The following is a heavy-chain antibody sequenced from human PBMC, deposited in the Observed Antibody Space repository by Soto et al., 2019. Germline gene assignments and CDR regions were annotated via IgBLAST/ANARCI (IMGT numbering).Heavy chain of an antibody. D-gene: IGHD2-2*01. Sequence: ASVKVSCKVSGYTLTELSMHWVRQAPGKGLEWMGGFDPEDGETIYAQKFQGRVTMTEDTSTDTAYMELSSLRSEDTAVYYCATDRCSSTSCLTFDPWGQGTPVTVSS. V-gene: IGHV1-24*01. J-gene: IGHJ5*02. CDR3: ATDRCSSTSCLTFDP. CDR2: FDPEDGET. CDR1: GYTLTELS.